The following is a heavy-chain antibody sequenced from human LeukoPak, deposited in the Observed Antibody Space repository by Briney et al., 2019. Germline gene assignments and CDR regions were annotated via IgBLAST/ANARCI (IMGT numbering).Heavy chain of an antibody. CDR2: IYHSGST. CDR1: GGSISSGDYY. V-gene: IGHV4-30-2*01. Sequence: SETLSLTCTVSGGSISSGDYYWSWIRQPPGKGLEWIGYIYHSGSTYYNPSLESRVTISVDRSKNQFSLKLSSVTAADTAVYYCAKFLYSRNIEAWGQGTLVTVSS. CDR3: AKFLYSRNIEA. J-gene: IGHJ5*02. D-gene: IGHD4-11*01.